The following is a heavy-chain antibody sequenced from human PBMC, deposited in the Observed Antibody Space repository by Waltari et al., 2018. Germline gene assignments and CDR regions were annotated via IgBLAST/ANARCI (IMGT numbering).Heavy chain of an antibody. CDR1: GFPFAHYA. CDR3: ARVNSNYVNWFDP. Sequence: EEQLVESGGGVVRPGGSLSLSCAASGFPFAHYAMAWVRQAPGKGLEWVSGINWDGSSTGYADSVKGRFTISRDNAKNSLHLHVNSLTAEDTAFYYCARVNSNYVNWFDPWGQGTLVIVSS. CDR2: INWDGSST. D-gene: IGHD4-4*01. V-gene: IGHV3-20*04. J-gene: IGHJ5*02.